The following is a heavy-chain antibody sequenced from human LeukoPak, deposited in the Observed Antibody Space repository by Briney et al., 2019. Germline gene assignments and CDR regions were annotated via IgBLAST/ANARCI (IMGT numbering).Heavy chain of an antibody. J-gene: IGHJ3*02. Sequence: GGSLRLSCAASGFTFRNYDMHWVRQAPGRGLEWVSALGIGGDTYYLDSVKGRFTISRENAQNSLYLQMNSLTDGDTAVYYCVRGGIRVSGIDAFDIWGQGTMVSVSS. CDR1: GFTFRNYD. D-gene: IGHD2-21*01. V-gene: IGHV3-13*01. CDR3: VRGGIRVSGIDAFDI. CDR2: LGIGGDT.